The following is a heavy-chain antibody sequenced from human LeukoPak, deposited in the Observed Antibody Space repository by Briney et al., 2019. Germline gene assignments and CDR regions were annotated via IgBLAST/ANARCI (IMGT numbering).Heavy chain of an antibody. CDR3: ARGTRYGSGSYRPDD. J-gene: IGHJ4*02. Sequence: GGSLRLSCAASGFTVSSNYMSWVRQAPGKGLEWVSVIYSGGSTYYADSVKGRFTISRDNSKKTSYLQMNSLRAEDTAVYYCARGTRYGSGSYRPDDWGQGTLVTVSS. D-gene: IGHD3-10*01. CDR1: GFTVSSNY. CDR2: IYSGGST. V-gene: IGHV3-66*01.